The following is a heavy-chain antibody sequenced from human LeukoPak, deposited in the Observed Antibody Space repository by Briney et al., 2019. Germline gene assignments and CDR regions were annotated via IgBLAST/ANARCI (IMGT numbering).Heavy chain of an antibody. CDR1: GGSISSYY. CDR2: IYYSGST. Sequence: PSETLSLTCTVSGGSISSYYWSWIRQPPGKGLEWIGYIYYSGSTNYNPSLKSRVTISVDTSKNQFSLKLGSATAADTAVYYCASSSGWYYFDYWGQGTLVTVSS. D-gene: IGHD6-19*01. V-gene: IGHV4-59*01. J-gene: IGHJ4*02. CDR3: ASSSGWYYFDY.